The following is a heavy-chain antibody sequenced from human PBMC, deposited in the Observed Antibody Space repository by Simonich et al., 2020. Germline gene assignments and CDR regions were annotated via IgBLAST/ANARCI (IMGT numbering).Heavy chain of an antibody. Sequence: EVQLVESGGGLVKPGGSLRLSCAASGFTFSSYSMNWVRQAPGKGREWVSSSSSSSSYINYADSVKGRFTSSRDNAKNSLDLQMNSLRAEDTAVYYCARANERDYWGQGTLVTVSS. V-gene: IGHV3-21*01. D-gene: IGHD1-1*01. J-gene: IGHJ4*02. CDR2: SSSSSSYI. CDR1: GFTFSSYS. CDR3: ARANERDY.